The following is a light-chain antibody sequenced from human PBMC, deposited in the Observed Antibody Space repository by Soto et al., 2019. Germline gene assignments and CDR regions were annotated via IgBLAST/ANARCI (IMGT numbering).Light chain of an antibody. V-gene: IGLV2-11*01. CDR1: SCDVGGYNY. CDR2: DVS. Sequence: QSVLTQPRSVSGCRGQSVTISFAGTSCDVGGYNYVSWYQQRPGKAPKLMIYDVSKRPSGVHDRFSGSKSGNTASLTISGLQAEDEADYYCCSYAGTYTLLVFGPRTKVTV. CDR3: CSYAGTYTLLV. J-gene: IGLJ1*01.